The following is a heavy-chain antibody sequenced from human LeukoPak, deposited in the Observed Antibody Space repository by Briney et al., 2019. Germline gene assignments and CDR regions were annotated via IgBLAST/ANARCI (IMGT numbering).Heavy chain of an antibody. CDR3: ARVPDYGGDADAFDL. Sequence: PSETLSLTCTVSGGSISSYYWSWLRQPPGKGLEWIGYIYYSGSTNYNPSLKSRVTISVDTSKNQFSLKLSSMTAADTAVYYCARVPDYGGDADAFDLWGQGTMVTVSS. D-gene: IGHD2-21*02. CDR2: IYYSGST. V-gene: IGHV4-59*01. J-gene: IGHJ3*01. CDR1: GGSISSYY.